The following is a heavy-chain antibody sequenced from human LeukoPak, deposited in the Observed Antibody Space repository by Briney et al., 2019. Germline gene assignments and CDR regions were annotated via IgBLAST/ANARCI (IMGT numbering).Heavy chain of an antibody. J-gene: IGHJ4*02. Sequence: PGGSLRLSCAASGFTFTVYWMSWVRQAPGKGLEWVANIKQDGSEKYYVDSVKGRFTISRDNAKNSLYLQMDSLRAEDTAIYYCAKGPGNYRYFFDYWGQGTLVTVSS. CDR1: GFTFTVYW. CDR3: AKGPGNYRYFFDY. V-gene: IGHV3-7*03. D-gene: IGHD5-24*01. CDR2: IKQDGSEK.